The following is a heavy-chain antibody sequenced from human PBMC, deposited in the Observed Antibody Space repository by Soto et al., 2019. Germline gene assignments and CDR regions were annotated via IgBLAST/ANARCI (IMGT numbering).Heavy chain of an antibody. D-gene: IGHD1-26*01. V-gene: IGHV3-23*01. CDR1: GFTFSNFA. J-gene: IGHJ4*02. CDR3: AKEGNSGSYNGPYYFFDY. CDR2: ISGAGGST. Sequence: EVHLLESGGGLVQPGGSLRLSCAVSGFTFSNFAMSWVCQGPGRGLEWVSSISGAGGSTYYAGSVKGRFTISRDTSTNMLYLQMSSLTADDTGVYYCAKEGNSGSYNGPYYFFDYWGQGTLVTVSS.